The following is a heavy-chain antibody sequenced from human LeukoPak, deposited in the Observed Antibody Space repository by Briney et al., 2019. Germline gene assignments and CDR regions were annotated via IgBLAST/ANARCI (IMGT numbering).Heavy chain of an antibody. V-gene: IGHV3-23*01. CDR2: ISGSGGST. D-gene: IGHD3-22*01. J-gene: IGHJ4*02. Sequence: GGSLRLSCAASGFTFRSYAMSWVRQAPGKGLEWVSAISGSGGSTYYADSVKGRFTISRDNSKNTLYLQMNSLRAEDTAAYYCASYDSSDYYHYFDYWGQGTLVTVSS. CDR1: GFTFRSYA. CDR3: ASYDSSDYYHYFDY.